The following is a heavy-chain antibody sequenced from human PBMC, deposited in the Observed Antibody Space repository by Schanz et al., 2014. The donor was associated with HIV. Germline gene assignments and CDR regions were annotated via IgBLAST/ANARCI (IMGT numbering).Heavy chain of an antibody. D-gene: IGHD1-26*01. CDR2: VIPIFGTA. V-gene: IGHV1-69*06. Sequence: QVQLVQSGAEVKKPGSSVKVSCKASGGTFISYAISWVRQAPGQGLEWMGGVIPIFGTANYAQKFKGRVTITADKSTSTAYMELNSLRSEDTAVYYCARAPDATYRGNYNFDYWGQGTLVTVSS. CDR3: ARAPDATYRGNYNFDY. J-gene: IGHJ4*02. CDR1: GGTFISYA.